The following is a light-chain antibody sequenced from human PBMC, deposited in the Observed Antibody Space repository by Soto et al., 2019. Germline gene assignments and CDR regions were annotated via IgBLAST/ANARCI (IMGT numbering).Light chain of an antibody. CDR3: QQYGSSST. J-gene: IGKJ4*01. CDR2: GES. Sequence: EIVLTQSPGTLSLSPGERATLSCRASQSVSSSYLAWYQQKPGQAPRLLIYGESSRATGIPDRFSGSGSGTDFTLTISRLEPEDFAVYYCQQYGSSSTFGGGTKVDIK. CDR1: QSVSSSY. V-gene: IGKV3-20*01.